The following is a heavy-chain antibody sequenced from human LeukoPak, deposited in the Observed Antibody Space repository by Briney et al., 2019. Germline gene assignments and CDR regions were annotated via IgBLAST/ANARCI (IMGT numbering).Heavy chain of an antibody. D-gene: IGHD3-9*01. CDR3: ATAHVLRYFDWLLYC. J-gene: IGHJ4*02. Sequence: ASVKVSCKVSGYTLTELSMHWVRQAPGKGLEWMGGFDPEDGETIYAQKFQGRATMTEDTSTDTAYMELSSLRSEDTAVYYCATAHVLRYFDWLLYCWGQGTLVTVSS. CDR1: GYTLTELS. CDR2: FDPEDGET. V-gene: IGHV1-24*01.